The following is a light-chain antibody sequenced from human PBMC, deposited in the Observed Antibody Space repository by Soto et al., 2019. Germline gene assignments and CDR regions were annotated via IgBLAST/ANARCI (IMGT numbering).Light chain of an antibody. CDR2: DAS. Sequence: DIQMTQSPSSLSASVGDRVTITCHASQDIRNYLNWYQQKPGKAPNLLIYDASNLRAGVPSRFSGSGSGTEFTFPISSLQPEDIATNYCQHYDHLPPLSFGGGTKVEIK. J-gene: IGKJ4*01. CDR1: QDIRNY. CDR3: QHYDHLPPLS. V-gene: IGKV1-33*01.